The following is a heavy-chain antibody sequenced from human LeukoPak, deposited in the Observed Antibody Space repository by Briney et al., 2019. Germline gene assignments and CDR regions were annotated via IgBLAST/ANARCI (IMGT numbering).Heavy chain of an antibody. CDR3: ARDGPRGNPRYYGSGSYFDY. CDR1: GFTVSSNY. V-gene: IGHV3-53*01. D-gene: IGHD3-10*01. J-gene: IGHJ4*02. Sequence: GGSLRLSCAASGFTVSSNYMSWVRQAPGKGLEWVSVIYSGGSTYYADSVKGRFTISRDNSKNTLYLQMNSLRAEDTAVYYCARDGPRGNPRYYGSGSYFDYWGQGTLVTVSS. CDR2: IYSGGST.